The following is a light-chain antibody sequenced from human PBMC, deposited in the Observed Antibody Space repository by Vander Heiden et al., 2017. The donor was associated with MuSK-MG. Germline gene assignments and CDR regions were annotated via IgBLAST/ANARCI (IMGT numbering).Light chain of an antibody. J-gene: IGLJ2*01. CDR3: CSSARSNMVV. Sequence: QSALRQPPSASASPGSSATISCTGTSGDVGVLTYLSWYQQHPAKAPKCLIFDVTKRPSAVPDRVSASQSGNTASLTVSGLQAEDEAYDFCCSSARSNMVVFGGGTKLTVL. CDR2: DVT. CDR1: SGDVGVLTY. V-gene: IGLV2-8*01.